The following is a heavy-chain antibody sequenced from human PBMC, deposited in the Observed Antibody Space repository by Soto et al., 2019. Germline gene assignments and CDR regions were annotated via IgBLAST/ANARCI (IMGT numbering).Heavy chain of an antibody. CDR3: GRERVVLVRAAVRVWDDYQYYGMDV. V-gene: IGHV4-34*01. Sequence: SETLSLTXAIYGGSFSDDYRSWIRQPPGKGLEWIGKISHSGSTNYNPSLKSRVTISADTAKNQFSLRMRSVAAAATAVYYCGRERVVLVRAAVRVWDDYQYYGMDVWGQGTTVTVSS. CDR2: ISHSGST. D-gene: IGHD2-2*02. CDR1: GGSFSDDY. J-gene: IGHJ6*02.